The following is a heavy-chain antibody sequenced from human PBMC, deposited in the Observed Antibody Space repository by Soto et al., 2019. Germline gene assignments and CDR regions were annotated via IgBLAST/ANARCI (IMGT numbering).Heavy chain of an antibody. D-gene: IGHD5-18*01. Sequence: PGGSLRLSCAASGFTFSRYGIHWVRPAPGKGLEWVGRIKSKTDGGTTDYAAPVKGRFTISRDDSKNTLYLQMNSLKTEDTAVYYCTTDPIEQLWLGHNWFDPWGQGALVTSPQ. CDR1: GFTFSRYG. V-gene: IGHV3-15*07. CDR2: IKSKTDGGTT. J-gene: IGHJ5*02. CDR3: TTDPIEQLWLGHNWFDP.